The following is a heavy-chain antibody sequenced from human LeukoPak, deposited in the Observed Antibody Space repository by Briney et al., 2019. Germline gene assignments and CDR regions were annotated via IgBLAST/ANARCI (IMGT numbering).Heavy chain of an antibody. CDR3: ARDRADSSGYYYRFDY. D-gene: IGHD3-22*01. CDR2: SIPIFGTA. V-gene: IGHV1-69*05. CDR1: GGTFSSYA. Sequence: SSVKLSFKASGGTFSSYAISWVRQAPGPGIERMGGSIPIFGTANYAQKFQGRVTITTDESTSTAYMELSSLRSEDTAVYYCARDRADSSGYYYRFDYWGQGTLVTVSS. J-gene: IGHJ4*02.